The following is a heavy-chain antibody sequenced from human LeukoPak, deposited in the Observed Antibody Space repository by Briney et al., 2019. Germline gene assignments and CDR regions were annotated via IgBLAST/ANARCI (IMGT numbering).Heavy chain of an antibody. J-gene: IGHJ4*02. CDR2: INPNSGGT. V-gene: IGHV1-2*02. D-gene: IGHD2-2*01. Sequence: ASVKVSCKASGYTFTGYYMHWVRQAPGQGLEWMGWINPNSGGTNYAQKFQGRVTMTRDTSISTAYMELSRLRSDDTAVYYCAREYCSTTRCYMADYWGQGTLVTVSS. CDR1: GYTFTGYY. CDR3: AREYCSTTRCYMADY.